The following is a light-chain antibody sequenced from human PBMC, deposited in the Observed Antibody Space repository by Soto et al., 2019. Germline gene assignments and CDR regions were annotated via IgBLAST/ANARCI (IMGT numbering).Light chain of an antibody. CDR2: DVS. CDR1: SSDVGGYNY. J-gene: IGLJ1*01. CDR3: SSYTSSSTRV. V-gene: IGLV2-14*01. Sequence: QPVLTQPASVSGSPGQSSTISCPGTSSDVGGYNYVSWYQQHPGKAPKLMIYDVSNRPSGVSNRFSGSKSGNTASLTISGLQAEDEADYYCSSYTSSSTRVFGTGTKVTVL.